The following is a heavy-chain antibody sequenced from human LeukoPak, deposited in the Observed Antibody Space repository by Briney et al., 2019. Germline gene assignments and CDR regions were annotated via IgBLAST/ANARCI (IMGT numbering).Heavy chain of an antibody. Sequence: GGSLRLSCAASGFTFSSYGMSWVRQAPGKGLEWVSAIGGRDGSTYYADSVKGRFTISRDNSKTALYVQMNSLRAEDTAVYYCAKGHYYGSGSLDYWGQGTLVTVSS. CDR2: IGGRDGST. D-gene: IGHD3-10*01. CDR1: GFTFSSYG. CDR3: AKGHYYGSGSLDY. J-gene: IGHJ4*02. V-gene: IGHV3-23*01.